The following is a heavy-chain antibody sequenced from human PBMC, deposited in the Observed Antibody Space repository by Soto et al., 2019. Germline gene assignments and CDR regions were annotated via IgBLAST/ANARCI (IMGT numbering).Heavy chain of an antibody. V-gene: IGHV3-23*01. J-gene: IGHJ4*02. Sequence: GGSLRISCAASGVTCSSYAMSWVRQAPGKGLEWVSAISGSGGSTYYADSVKGRFTISRDNSKNTLYLQMNSLRAEDTAVYYCATRSSGWYFDYWGQGTLVTVS. CDR2: ISGSGGST. CDR3: ATRSSGWYFDY. CDR1: GVTCSSYA. D-gene: IGHD6-19*01.